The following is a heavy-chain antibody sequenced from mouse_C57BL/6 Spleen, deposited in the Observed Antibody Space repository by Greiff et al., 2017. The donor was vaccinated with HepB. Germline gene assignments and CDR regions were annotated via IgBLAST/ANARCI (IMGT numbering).Heavy chain of an antibody. J-gene: IGHJ2*01. CDR3: TTGGYYGGSDY. Sequence: VQLQQSGAELVRPGASVKLSCTASGFNIKDYYMHWVKQRPEQGLEWIGRIDPEDGDTKYAPKFQGKATTTADTSSNTAYLQRSSLTSEDTAVYYCTTGGYYGGSDYWGQGTTLTVSA. CDR2: IDPEDGDT. CDR1: GFNIKDYY. V-gene: IGHV14-1*01. D-gene: IGHD1-1*01.